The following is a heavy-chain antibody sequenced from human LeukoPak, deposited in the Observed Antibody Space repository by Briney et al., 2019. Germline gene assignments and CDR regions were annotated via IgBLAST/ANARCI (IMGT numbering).Heavy chain of an antibody. CDR2: ISAYNGNT. CDR3: ARDTRLRFLEWLLSGDGGEYYFDY. D-gene: IGHD3-3*01. V-gene: IGHV1-18*01. Sequence: ASVKVSCKASGYTFTSYGISWVRQAPGQGLEWVGWISAYNGNTNYAQKLQGRVTMTTDTSTSTAYMELRSLRSDDTAVYYCARDTRLRFLEWLLSGDGGEYYFDYWGQGTLVTVSS. CDR1: GYTFTSYG. J-gene: IGHJ4*02.